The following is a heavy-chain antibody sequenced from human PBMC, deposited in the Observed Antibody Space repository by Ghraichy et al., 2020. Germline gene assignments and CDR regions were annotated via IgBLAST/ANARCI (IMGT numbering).Heavy chain of an antibody. CDR1: GFSFNSYA. Sequence: GGSLRLSFVVSGFSFNSYAMTWVRQAPGKGLEWVSTIRSGGDTYDADSVKCRFTISRDNSKNTLYLQINSLRADDTALYYCAKGGYSSPYDYWGQGTLVTVSS. J-gene: IGHJ4*02. CDR3: AKGGYSSPYDY. V-gene: IGHV3-23*01. D-gene: IGHD6-13*01. CDR2: IRSGGDT.